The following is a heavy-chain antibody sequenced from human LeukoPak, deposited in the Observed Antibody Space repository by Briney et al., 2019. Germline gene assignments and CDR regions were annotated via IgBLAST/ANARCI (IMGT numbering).Heavy chain of an antibody. CDR1: GYTFTSYY. D-gene: IGHD3-10*01. J-gene: IGHJ4*02. CDR3: ARVAGGYFPFDY. V-gene: IGHV1-46*01. CDR2: INPSGGST. Sequence: ASVKVSCKASGYTFTSYYMHWVRQAPGQGLEWMGIINPSGGSTSHAQKFQGRVTMTRDTSTSTVYMELSSLRSEDTAVYSCARVAGGYFPFDYWGQGTLVTVSS.